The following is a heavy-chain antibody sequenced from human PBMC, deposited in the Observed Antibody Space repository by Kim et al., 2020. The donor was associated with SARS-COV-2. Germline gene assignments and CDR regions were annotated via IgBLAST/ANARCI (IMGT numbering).Heavy chain of an antibody. D-gene: IGHD1-1*01. V-gene: IGHV1-8*01. CDR1: GYTFTSYD. J-gene: IGHJ5*02. Sequence: ASVKVSCKASGYTFTSYDINWVRQATGQGLEWMGWMNPNSGNTGYAQKFQGRVTMTRNTSISTAYMELSSLRSEDTAVYYCARESLRGDGYNYNWFDPWGQGTLVTVSS. CDR3: ARESLRGDGYNYNWFDP. CDR2: MNPNSGNT.